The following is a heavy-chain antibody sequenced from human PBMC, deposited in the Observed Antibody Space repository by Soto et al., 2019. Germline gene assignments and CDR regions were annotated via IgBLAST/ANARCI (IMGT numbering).Heavy chain of an antibody. J-gene: IGHJ5*02. D-gene: IGHD2-2*01. CDR2: INHSGST. CDR3: ARGAGGYCSSTSCYEKNWFDP. CDR1: GGSFSGYY. V-gene: IGHV4-34*01. Sequence: QVQLQQWGAGLLKPSETLSLTCAVYGGSFSGYYWSWIRQPPGKGLEWIGEINHSGSTNYNPSLKSRVTISVDTFKNQFSLKLSSVTAADTAVYYCARGAGGYCSSTSCYEKNWFDPWGQGTLVTVSS.